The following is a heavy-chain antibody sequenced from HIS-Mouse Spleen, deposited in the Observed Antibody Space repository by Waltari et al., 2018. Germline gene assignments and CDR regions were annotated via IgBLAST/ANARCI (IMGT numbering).Heavy chain of an antibody. D-gene: IGHD1-7*01. V-gene: IGHV1-2*02. J-gene: IGHJ3*02. CDR2: INPNSGGT. CDR3: ARVSHNWNYETAFDI. CDR1: GYTFTGYY. Sequence: QVQLVQSGAAVKKPGASVKVSCKASGYTFTGYYLHGVRQAPGQGLEWMGWINPNSGGTNYAQKFQGRVTMTRDTSISTAYMELSRLRSDDTAVYYCARVSHNWNYETAFDIWGQGTMVTVSS.